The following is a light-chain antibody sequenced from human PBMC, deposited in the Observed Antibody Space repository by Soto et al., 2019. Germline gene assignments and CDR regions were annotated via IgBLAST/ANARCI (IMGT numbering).Light chain of an antibody. V-gene: IGLV1-51*01. CDR1: SSNIGGNS. CDR3: GSWDSSLSAYV. Sequence: QSVMTQPPSVSAAPGQKVTISCSGSSSNIGGNSVSWYQQLPGTAPKLLIYDDNKRPSGIPDRFSGSKSGTSATLGITGFLTGDEAEYYCGSWDSSLSAYVFGTGTKVTVL. J-gene: IGLJ1*01. CDR2: DDN.